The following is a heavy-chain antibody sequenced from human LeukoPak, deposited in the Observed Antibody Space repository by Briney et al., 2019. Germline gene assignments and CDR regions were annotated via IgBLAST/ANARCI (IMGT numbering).Heavy chain of an antibody. CDR1: GYTFTAYY. CDR2: ISPNSGGT. D-gene: IGHD3-9*01. J-gene: IGHJ4*02. V-gene: IGHV1-2*02. Sequence: ASVKVSCKASGYTFTAYYIHWVRQAPGQGLEWMGWISPNSGGTNYAQKFQGRVALTRDTSITTAYMELSSLRSEDTAVYYCARAHTDYNILTGYYEFDYWGQGTLVTVSS. CDR3: ARAHTDYNILTGYYEFDY.